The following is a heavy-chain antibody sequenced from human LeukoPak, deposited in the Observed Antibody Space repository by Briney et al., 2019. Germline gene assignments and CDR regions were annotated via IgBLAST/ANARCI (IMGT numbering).Heavy chain of an antibody. CDR1: VLTFRSYA. V-gene: IGHV3-30-3*01. D-gene: IGHD6-19*01. Sequence: GGSLRLSCAASVLTFRSYAMHWVRQAPGKWLELVSVISYDGSNKYFADSVKGRFTISRDNSKNTLYMQMNSLRAEDTAVYYCARNPVALYYFDYWGQGTLVTVSS. CDR3: ARNPVALYYFDY. J-gene: IGHJ4*02. CDR2: ISYDGSNK.